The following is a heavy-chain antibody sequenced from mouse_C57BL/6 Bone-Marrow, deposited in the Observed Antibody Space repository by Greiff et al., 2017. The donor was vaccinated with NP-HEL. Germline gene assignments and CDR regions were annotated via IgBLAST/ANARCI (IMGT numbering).Heavy chain of an antibody. Sequence: EVKLQESGGDLVKPGGSLKLSCAASGFTFSSYGMSWVRQTPDKRLEWVATISSGGSYTYYPDSVKGRFTISRDNAKNTLYLQMSSLKSEDTAMYYCARSWDLYYFDYWGQGTTLTVSS. J-gene: IGHJ2*01. V-gene: IGHV5-6*01. CDR1: GFTFSSYG. CDR3: ARSWDLYYFDY. D-gene: IGHD4-1*01. CDR2: ISSGGSYT.